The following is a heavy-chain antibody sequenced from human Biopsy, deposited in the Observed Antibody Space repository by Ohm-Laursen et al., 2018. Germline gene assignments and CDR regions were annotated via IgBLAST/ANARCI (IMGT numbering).Heavy chain of an antibody. Sequence: SDTLSPTCTVSGDSLSSGPDNWSWIRQFPGQGLEYIGFIYSGGNTNYNPSLKNRVTMSVDTSKNQFYLKLYSVTAADTAVYYCARGRRTSGWPYFDNWGQGALVIVSP. D-gene: IGHD6-19*01. CDR2: IYSGGNT. CDR1: GDSLSSGPDN. CDR3: ARGRRTSGWPYFDN. V-gene: IGHV4-61*01. J-gene: IGHJ4*02.